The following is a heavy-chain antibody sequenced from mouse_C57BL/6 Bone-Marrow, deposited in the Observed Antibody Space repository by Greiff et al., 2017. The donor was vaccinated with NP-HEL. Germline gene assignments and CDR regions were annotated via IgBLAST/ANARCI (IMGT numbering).Heavy chain of an antibody. CDR3: ARYGCGSRGWYFDV. CDR1: GYTFTSYW. Sequence: QVQLQQPGADLVKPGASVKLSCKASGYTFTSYWMHWVQQRPGRGLEWIGRIDPNSGGTKFNEKLKTKATLTVEKPSSTAYMQLSSLTSEDSAVYYCARYGCGSRGWYFDVWGTGTTVTVSS. D-gene: IGHD1-1*01. CDR2: IDPNSGGT. V-gene: IGHV1-72*01. J-gene: IGHJ1*03.